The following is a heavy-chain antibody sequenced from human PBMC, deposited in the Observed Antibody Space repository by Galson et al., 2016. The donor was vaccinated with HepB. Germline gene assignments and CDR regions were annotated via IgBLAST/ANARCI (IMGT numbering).Heavy chain of an antibody. J-gene: IGHJ4*02. CDR1: GGSFSDCN. CDR3: ARAVSGFKYCGGDCYLFRNYFDY. Sequence: ETLSLTCAVYGGSFSDCNWNWIRQPPGKGLEWIGEINQSGNTNYQPSLKSRVTMSIDTSNNQFSLKLSSVTAADTAVYYCARAVSGFKYCGGDCYLFRNYFDYWDQGTLVTVSS. CDR2: INQSGNT. V-gene: IGHV4-34*01. D-gene: IGHD2-21*02.